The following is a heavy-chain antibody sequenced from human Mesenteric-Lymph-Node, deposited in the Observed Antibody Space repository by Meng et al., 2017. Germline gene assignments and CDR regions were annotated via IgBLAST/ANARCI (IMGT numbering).Heavy chain of an antibody. J-gene: IGHJ6*02. Sequence: GGSLRLSCAASGFTFSKAWMSWVRQAPGKGLEWVGRIKTKTDGEPTEYAASVKGRFTISRDDSKSIAYLQMNSLKTEDTAVYYCTQYCSGGSCYYYYYGMDVWGQGTTVTVSS. CDR1: GFTFSKAW. CDR3: TQYCSGGSCYYYYYGMDV. V-gene: IGHV3-15*01. D-gene: IGHD2-15*01. CDR2: IKTKTDGEPT.